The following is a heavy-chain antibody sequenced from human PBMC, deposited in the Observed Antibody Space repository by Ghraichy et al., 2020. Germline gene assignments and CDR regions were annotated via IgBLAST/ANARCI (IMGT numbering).Heavy chain of an antibody. D-gene: IGHD3-16*01. CDR1: GFTFASHA. V-gene: IGHV3-23*01. J-gene: IGHJ4*02. Sequence: GGSLRLSCAASGFTFASHAMTWVRQAPGKGLEWVSTIGASGTTTYYADSVRGRFTTSRDNSKNTLHLQMNSLRVDDTAVYFCAKRKIPFGGTAYYFDSWGQGTLVTVSS. CDR3: AKRKIPFGGTAYYFDS. CDR2: IGASGTTT.